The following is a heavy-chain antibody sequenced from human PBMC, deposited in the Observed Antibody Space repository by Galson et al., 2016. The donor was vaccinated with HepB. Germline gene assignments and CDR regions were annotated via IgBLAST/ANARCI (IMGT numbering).Heavy chain of an antibody. J-gene: IGHJ2*01. V-gene: IGHV3-33*01. CDR2: IWYDGSDK. Sequence: SLRLSCAASGFTLSDYSMYWVRQAPGKGLEWVAIIWYDGSDKFYAGSVKGRFTISRDNSNNTMFLQMNNLRVEDTAVYYCARDKRLLTPRWYFDLWGRGTPVSVSS. CDR1: GFTLSDYS. D-gene: IGHD2-15*01. CDR3: ARDKRLLTPRWYFDL.